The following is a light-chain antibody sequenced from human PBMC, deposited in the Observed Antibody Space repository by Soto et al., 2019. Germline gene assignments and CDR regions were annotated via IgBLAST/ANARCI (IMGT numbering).Light chain of an antibody. CDR2: AAS. V-gene: IGKV1-39*01. J-gene: IGKJ5*01. Sequence: DIQMTQSPSSVSASVGDSVTITCRASQPIDTFLHWYQQKPGRAPNLLIYAASNLQSGVPSRFRGSRSGTDFTLPFSSLQPEDFSTYYCQQGYSTLSITFAQGTRLEI. CDR1: QPIDTF. CDR3: QQGYSTLSIT.